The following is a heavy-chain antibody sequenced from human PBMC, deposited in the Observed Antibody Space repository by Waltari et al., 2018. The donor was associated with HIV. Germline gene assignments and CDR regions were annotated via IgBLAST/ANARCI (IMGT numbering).Heavy chain of an antibody. D-gene: IGHD3-10*01. CDR1: ASPRRISG. CDR2: VKSKTDGGTT. Sequence: EVQMLGSGEGWVKPRGVPRLSLVASASPRRISGTTRARYAPGQGLEWVRRVKSKTDGGTTDDAAPVKVRFTIARDDSKNTLYLQMNSLKTEDTAVYYCTTQGGSGSYYGYWGQGTLVTVSS. CDR3: TTQGGSGSYYGY. V-gene: IGHV3-15*01. J-gene: IGHJ4*02.